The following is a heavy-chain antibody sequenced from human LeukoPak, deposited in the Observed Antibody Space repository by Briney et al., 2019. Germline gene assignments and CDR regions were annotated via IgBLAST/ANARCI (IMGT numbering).Heavy chain of an antibody. J-gene: IGHJ4*02. V-gene: IGHV4-34*01. CDR2: TNHSGST. CDR3: ARSSYDILTGYSELDY. D-gene: IGHD3-9*01. Sequence: SETLSLTCAVYGGSFSGYYWSWIRQPPGKGLEWIGETNHSGSTNYNPSLKSRVTISVDTSKNQFSLKLSSVTAADTAVYYCARSSYDILTGYSELDYWGQGTLVTVSS. CDR1: GGSFSGYY.